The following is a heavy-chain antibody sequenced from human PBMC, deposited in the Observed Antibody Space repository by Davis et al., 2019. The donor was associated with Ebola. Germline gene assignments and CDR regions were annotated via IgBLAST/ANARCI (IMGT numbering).Heavy chain of an antibody. J-gene: IGHJ4*02. V-gene: IGHV3-53*01. D-gene: IGHD6-13*01. CDR3: TRGRGGSSWEVY. CDR2: IYRGGNT. Sequence: GESLKISCAVSGFTFSSYWMSWIRQAPGKGLEWVAVIYRGGNTYYADSVKGRFTISRDNSKDTLELQMNSLRAEDTAVYYCTRGRGGSSWEVYWGQGTLVTVSS. CDR1: GFTFSSYW.